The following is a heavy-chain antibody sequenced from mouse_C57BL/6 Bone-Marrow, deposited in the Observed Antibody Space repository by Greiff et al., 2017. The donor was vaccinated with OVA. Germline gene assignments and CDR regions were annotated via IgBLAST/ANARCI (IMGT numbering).Heavy chain of an antibody. CDR2: IHPNSGST. Sequence: QVQLQQPGAELVKPGASVKLSCKASGYTFTSYWMHWVKQRPGQGLEWIGMIHPNSGSTNYNEKFKSKATLTVDTSSSTAYMQLSSLTSEDSAVYCCARYDPGPLYFDDWGKGTTLTVSS. CDR1: GYTFTSYW. CDR3: ARYDPGPLYFDD. J-gene: IGHJ2*01. V-gene: IGHV1-64*01. D-gene: IGHD2-3*01.